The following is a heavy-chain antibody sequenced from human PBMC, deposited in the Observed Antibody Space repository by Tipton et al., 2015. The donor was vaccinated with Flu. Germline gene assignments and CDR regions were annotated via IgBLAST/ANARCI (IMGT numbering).Heavy chain of an antibody. J-gene: IGHJ4*02. CDR2: IYYSGST. CDR3: AAFNYDDLPY. D-gene: IGHD4-17*01. CDR1: GGYISSYY. Sequence: TLSLTCTVSGGYISSYYWSWIRQPPGKGLEWIGYIYYSGSTNYNPSLKSRVTISVDTSKNQFSQKLSSVTAADTAVYYCAAFNYDDLPYWGQGTLVPVSS. V-gene: IGHV4-59*01.